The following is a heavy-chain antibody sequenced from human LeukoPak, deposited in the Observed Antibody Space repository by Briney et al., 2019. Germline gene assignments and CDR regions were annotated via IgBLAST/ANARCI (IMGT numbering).Heavy chain of an antibody. J-gene: IGHJ3*02. V-gene: IGHV1-69*05. D-gene: IGHD3-10*01. Sequence: SVKVSCKASGGTFSSYAISWVRQAPGQGLEWMGGIIPIFGTANYAQKFQGRVTITTDESTSTAYMELSSLRSEDTAVYYCARGLTLLLSSAFDIWGQGTMVNVSS. CDR3: ARGLTLLLSSAFDI. CDR2: IIPIFGTA. CDR1: GGTFSSYA.